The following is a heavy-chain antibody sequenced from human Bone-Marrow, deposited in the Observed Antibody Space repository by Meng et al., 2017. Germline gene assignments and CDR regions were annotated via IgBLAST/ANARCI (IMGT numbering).Heavy chain of an antibody. D-gene: IGHD3-10*01. CDR2: INHSGST. Sequence: VQLQQWGPGLLKPSWTLSLTCAVYGGSFSGYYCSGTRQPPGKGLEWIGEINHSGSTNYNPSLKSRVTISVDTSKNQFSLKLSSVTAADTAVYYCARAYYGSGSYYQNWGQGTLVTVSS. V-gene: IGHV4-34*02. CDR3: ARAYYGSGSYYQN. J-gene: IGHJ4*02. CDR1: GGSFSGYY.